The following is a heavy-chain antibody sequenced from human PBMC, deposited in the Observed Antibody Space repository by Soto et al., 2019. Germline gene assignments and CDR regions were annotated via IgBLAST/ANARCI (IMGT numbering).Heavy chain of an antibody. V-gene: IGHV5-51*01. CDR3: ARQAGTFFGMVTHGVDV. CDR1: GYSFTKYL. Sequence: PGESLKISCKGSGYSFTKYLIAWVRQEPGKGLEWMGIIYPEDSDTRYSPSFQGQVTISADKSIATAYLQWSSLKASDTAMYYCARQAGTFFGMVTHGVDVWGQGTTVTVSS. CDR2: IYPEDSDT. D-gene: IGHD3-3*01. J-gene: IGHJ6*02.